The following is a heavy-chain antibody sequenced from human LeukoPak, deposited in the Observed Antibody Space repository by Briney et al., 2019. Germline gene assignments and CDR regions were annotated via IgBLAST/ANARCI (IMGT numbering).Heavy chain of an antibody. J-gene: IGHJ4*02. V-gene: IGHV1-18*01. CDR2: ISAYNGNT. D-gene: IGHD3-3*01. CDR3: ARVAGYDFWSGHGGFDY. CDR1: GYTFTSYG. Sequence: GASVKVSCKASGYTFTSYGISWVRQAPGQGLEWMGWISAYNGNTNYAQKLQGRVTMTTDTSTSTAYMELRSLRSDDTAVYYCARVAGYDFWSGHGGFDYWGQGTLVTVSS.